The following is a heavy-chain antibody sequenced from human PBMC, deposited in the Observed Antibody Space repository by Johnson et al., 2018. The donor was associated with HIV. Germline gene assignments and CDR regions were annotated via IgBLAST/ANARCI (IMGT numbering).Heavy chain of an antibody. D-gene: IGHD2-2*01. CDR3: ARSGYCTTSSCTDDAFDI. Sequence: VQLVESGGGLEQPGGSLRLSCADSGCTFSRDDMHGVRQATGKGLEWVSGISRNGGRTYYANSVKGRFTISRDNSKNTLSLQMNSLRAEDTAVYYCARSGYCTTSSCTDDAFDIWGQGTMVTVSS. V-gene: IGHV3-64*01. CDR1: GCTFSRDD. CDR2: ISRNGGRT. J-gene: IGHJ3*02.